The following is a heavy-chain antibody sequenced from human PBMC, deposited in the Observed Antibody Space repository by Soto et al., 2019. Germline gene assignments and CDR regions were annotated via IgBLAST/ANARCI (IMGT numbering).Heavy chain of an antibody. CDR3: ARETNYFDY. CDR1: GYTFSSHG. D-gene: IGHD4-17*01. CDR2: ISAHNGNK. Sequence: ASGKGPCKASGYTFSSHGISWVRQAPGQGLEWMGWISAHNGNKKYAQKLQGRVTMTTDTSTSTAYMELRSLRSDDTAVYYCARETNYFDYWGQGTLVTVYS. J-gene: IGHJ4*02. V-gene: IGHV1-18*01.